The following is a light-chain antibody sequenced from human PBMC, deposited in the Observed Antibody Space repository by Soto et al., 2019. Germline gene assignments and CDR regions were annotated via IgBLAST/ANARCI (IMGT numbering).Light chain of an antibody. CDR2: DAS. Sequence: DIQMTQSPYSLSASVGDRVTITCQASQDISNYLNWYQQKPGKAPKLLIYDASNLETGVPSRFSGSGSGTDFTFTISSLQPEDIATYYCQQYDNLSITFGQGTRLEIK. CDR1: QDISNY. J-gene: IGKJ5*01. CDR3: QQYDNLSIT. V-gene: IGKV1-33*01.